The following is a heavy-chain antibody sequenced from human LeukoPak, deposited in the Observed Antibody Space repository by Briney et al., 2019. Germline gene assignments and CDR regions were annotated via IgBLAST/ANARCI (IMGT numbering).Heavy chain of an antibody. V-gene: IGHV3-30*18. Sequence: GGSLRLSCAASGSTFSSYGMHWVRQAPGKGLEWVAVISYDGSNKYYADSVKGRFTISRDNSKNTLYLQMNSLRAEDTAVYYCAKGVRGYCSSTSCYAGFDYWGQGTLVTVSS. CDR1: GSTFSSYG. D-gene: IGHD2-2*01. J-gene: IGHJ4*02. CDR2: ISYDGSNK. CDR3: AKGVRGYCSSTSCYAGFDY.